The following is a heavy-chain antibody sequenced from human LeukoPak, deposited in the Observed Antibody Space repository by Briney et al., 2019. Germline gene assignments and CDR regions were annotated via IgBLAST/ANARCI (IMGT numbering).Heavy chain of an antibody. D-gene: IGHD3-22*01. CDR1: GFTVSSNY. J-gene: IGHJ4*02. CDR3: ARFFADYGSSGYFPAYFDY. Sequence: GGSLRLSCAASGFTVSSNYMSWVRQAPGKGLEWVSVIYSGGSTYYADSLKGRFTISRDNSKNTLDLPMNSLRAEDTAVYYCARFFADYGSSGYFPAYFDYWGQGTLVSVSS. CDR2: IYSGGST. V-gene: IGHV3-53*01.